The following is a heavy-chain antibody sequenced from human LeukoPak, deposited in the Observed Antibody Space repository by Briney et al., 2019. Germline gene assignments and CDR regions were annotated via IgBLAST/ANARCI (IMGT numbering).Heavy chain of an antibody. Sequence: GGSLRLSCAASGFIFSNFAMHWVRQAPGKGLEWVARISYDGSNKYYADFVKGRFTISRDNSKNTLYLQMNSLRAEDTAVYYCAKEGRDIVVVPAATTLYYYYMDVWGKGTTVTVSS. D-gene: IGHD2-2*01. V-gene: IGHV3-30-3*01. CDR3: AKEGRDIVVVPAATTLYYYYMDV. CDR1: GFIFSNFA. CDR2: ISYDGSNK. J-gene: IGHJ6*03.